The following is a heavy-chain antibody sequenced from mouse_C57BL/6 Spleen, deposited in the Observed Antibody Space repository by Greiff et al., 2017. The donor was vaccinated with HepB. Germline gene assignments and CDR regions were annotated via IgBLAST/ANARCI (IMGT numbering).Heavy chain of an antibody. J-gene: IGHJ4*01. CDR3: TRSDYYGSSYDAMDY. V-gene: IGHV1-15*01. Sequence: VKLMESGAELVRPGASVTLSCKASGYTFTDYEMHWVKQTPVHGLEWIGAIDPETGGTAYNQKFKGKAILTADKSSSTAYMELRSLTSEDSAVYYCTRSDYYGSSYDAMDYWGQGTSVTVSS. CDR1: GYTFTDYE. D-gene: IGHD1-1*01. CDR2: IDPETGGT.